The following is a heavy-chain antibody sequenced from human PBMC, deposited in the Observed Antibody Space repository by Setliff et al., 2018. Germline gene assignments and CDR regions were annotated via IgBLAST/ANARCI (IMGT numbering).Heavy chain of an antibody. CDR2: INHSGST. J-gene: IGHJ4*02. CDR3: AKGGGRYHSAS. D-gene: IGHD3-16*02. CDR1: GDSMTGNH. Sequence: ASETLSLTCTVSGDSMTGNHWTWIRQPPVKGLEWIGEINHSGSTNYNPSLKSRVTISIDKSKNQFSLKLTSVTAADTAVYYCAKGGGRYHSASWGQGTLVTVSS. V-gene: IGHV4-34*01.